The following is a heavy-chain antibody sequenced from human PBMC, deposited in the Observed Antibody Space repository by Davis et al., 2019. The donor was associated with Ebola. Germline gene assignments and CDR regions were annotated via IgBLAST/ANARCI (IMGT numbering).Heavy chain of an antibody. CDR3: ARGGYGVYYYYYGMDV. V-gene: IGHV3-33*01. CDR1: GFTFSSYG. J-gene: IGHJ6*02. D-gene: IGHD5-12*01. CDR2: IWYDGSNK. Sequence: LSLTCAASGFTFSSYGMHWVRQAPGKGLEWVALIWYDGSNKYYADSVKGRFTISRDNAKNSLYLQMNSLRAEDTAVYYCARGGYGVYYYYYGMDVWGQGTTVTVSS.